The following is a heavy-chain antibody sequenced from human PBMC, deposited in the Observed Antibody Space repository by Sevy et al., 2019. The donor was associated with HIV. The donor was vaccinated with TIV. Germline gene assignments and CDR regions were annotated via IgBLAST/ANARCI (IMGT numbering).Heavy chain of an antibody. V-gene: IGHV3-30*02. CDR3: AKVAAGGTTLYYYYYMDV. CDR2: IRYDGSNK. Sequence: GGSLRLSCAASGFTFSSYGMHWVRQAPGKGLEWVAFIRYDGSNKYYADSVKGGFTISRDNSKNTLYLQMNSLKAEDTAGYYCAKVAAGGTTLYYYYYMDVWGKGTTVTVSS. CDR1: GFTFSSYG. J-gene: IGHJ6*03. D-gene: IGHD1-7*01.